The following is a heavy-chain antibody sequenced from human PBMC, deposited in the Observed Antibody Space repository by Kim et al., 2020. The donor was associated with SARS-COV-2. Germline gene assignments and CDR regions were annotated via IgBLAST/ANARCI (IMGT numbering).Heavy chain of an antibody. CDR2: YYSGST. V-gene: IGHV4-39*01. CDR3: ASRWDP. J-gene: IGHJ5*02. Sequence: YYSGSTYYNPSLKSRVTISVDTSKNQFSLKLSSVTAADTAVYYCASRWDPWGQGTLVTVSS.